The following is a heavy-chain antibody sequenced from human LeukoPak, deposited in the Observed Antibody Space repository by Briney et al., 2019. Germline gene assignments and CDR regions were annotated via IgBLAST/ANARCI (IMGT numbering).Heavy chain of an antibody. Sequence: GGSLRLSCAASGFTFSSYSLSWVRQAPGKGLEWVSSSSSSSSYIYFGDSVKGRFTISRDNAKNSLYLQMNSLRAEDTAVYYCARAGDGYSDAFDIWGQGTMVTVSS. J-gene: IGHJ3*02. D-gene: IGHD5-24*01. CDR2: SSSSSSYI. CDR3: ARAGDGYSDAFDI. CDR1: GFTFSSYS. V-gene: IGHV3-21*01.